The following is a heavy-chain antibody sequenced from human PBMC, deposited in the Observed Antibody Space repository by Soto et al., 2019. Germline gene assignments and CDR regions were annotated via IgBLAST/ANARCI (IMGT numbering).Heavy chain of an antibody. J-gene: IGHJ4*02. V-gene: IGHV4-31*03. CDR1: GGSISSGGYY. CDR2: IYYSGST. Sequence: LSLTCTVSGGSISSGGYYWSWIRQHPGKGLEWIGYIYYSGSTYYNPSLKSRVTISVDTSKNQFSLKLSSVTAADTAVYYCAREHCSGGSCFNDYWGQGTLVTVSS. D-gene: IGHD2-15*01. CDR3: AREHCSGGSCFNDY.